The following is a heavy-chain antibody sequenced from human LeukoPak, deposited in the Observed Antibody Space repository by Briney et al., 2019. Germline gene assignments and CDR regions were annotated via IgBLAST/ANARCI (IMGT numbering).Heavy chain of an antibody. CDR2: IYYSGST. CDR1: GGSISSYY. D-gene: IGHD3-22*01. Sequence: SETLSLTCTVSGGSISSYYWSWIRQPPGKGLEWIGYIYYSGSTNYNPSLKSRVTISVDTSKNQFSLKLSSVTAADTAVYYCARTDSYYDSSGYWHYYLDYWGQGTLVTVSS. V-gene: IGHV4-59*01. CDR3: ARTDSYYDSSGYWHYYLDY. J-gene: IGHJ4*02.